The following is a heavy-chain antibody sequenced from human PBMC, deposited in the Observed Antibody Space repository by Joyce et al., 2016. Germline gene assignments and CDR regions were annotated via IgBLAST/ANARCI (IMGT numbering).Heavy chain of an antibody. CDR3: ATSDLMSVTGTGWFDP. Sequence: QVQLVQSGAQVKKPGSSLKVPCTASVGTFTNYAFNWVRQAPGQGLEWMAGIIPNFGAPSYAPKSQGRVTISADVSTSTVYMEVRNLRSEDTAVYYCATSDLMSVTGTGWFDPWGQGTLVTVSS. CDR2: IIPNFGAP. V-gene: IGHV1-69*01. J-gene: IGHJ5*02. CDR1: VGTFTNYA. D-gene: IGHD1-14*01.